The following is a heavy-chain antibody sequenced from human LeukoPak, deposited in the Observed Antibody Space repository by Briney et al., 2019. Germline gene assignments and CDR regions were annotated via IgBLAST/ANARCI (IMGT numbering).Heavy chain of an antibody. D-gene: IGHD7-27*01. J-gene: IGHJ4*02. CDR1: GGSVSSGSYY. CDR2: IYYSGST. Sequence: PSETLSLTCTVSGGSVSSGSYYWSWIRQPPGKRLEWIAYIYYSGSTNYNPSLKSRVTISIDTSKNQFSLKLSSVTAADTAVYYCVRLGKEVTYRAYYFNYWGQGTLVTVSS. CDR3: VRLGKEVTYRAYYFNY. V-gene: IGHV4-61*01.